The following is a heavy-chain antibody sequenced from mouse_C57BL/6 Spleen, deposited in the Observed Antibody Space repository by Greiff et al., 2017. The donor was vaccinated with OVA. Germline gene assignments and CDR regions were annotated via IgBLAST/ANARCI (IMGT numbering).Heavy chain of an antibody. CDR3: ARRGGYWYFDV. Sequence: QVQLKQPGPELVKPGASVKISCKASGYAFSSSWMNWVKQRPGKGLEWIGRIYPGDGDTNYNGKFKGKATLTADKSSSTAYMQLSSLTSEDSAVYFCARRGGYWYFDVWGTGTTVTVSS. CDR1: GYAFSSSW. V-gene: IGHV1-82*01. J-gene: IGHJ1*03. CDR2: IYPGDGDT.